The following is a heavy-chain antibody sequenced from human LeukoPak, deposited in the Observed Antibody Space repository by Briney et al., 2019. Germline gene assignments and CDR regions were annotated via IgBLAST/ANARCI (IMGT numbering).Heavy chain of an antibody. J-gene: IGHJ4*02. CDR1: GFTFSSYW. V-gene: IGHV3-74*01. Sequence: GGSLRLSCAASGFTFSSYWMHWVRQAPGKGLEWVSRINSDGSSTSYADSVKGRFTISRDNAKNTLYLQMNSLRAEDTAVYYCARENWNYVFDYWGQGTLVTVSS. D-gene: IGHD1-7*01. CDR3: ARENWNYVFDY. CDR2: INSDGSST.